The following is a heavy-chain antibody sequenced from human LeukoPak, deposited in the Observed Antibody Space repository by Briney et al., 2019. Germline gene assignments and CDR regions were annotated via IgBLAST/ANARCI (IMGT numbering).Heavy chain of an antibody. CDR2: IYYSGST. D-gene: IGHD3-10*01. Sequence: SSETLSLTCTVSGGSISSYYWSWIRQPPGKGLEWIGYIYYSGSTNYNPSLKSRVTISVDTSKNQFSLKLSSVTAADTAVYYCARDEVRFPRVFQHWGQGTLVTVSS. CDR3: ARDEVRFPRVFQH. V-gene: IGHV4-59*12. J-gene: IGHJ1*01. CDR1: GGSISSYY.